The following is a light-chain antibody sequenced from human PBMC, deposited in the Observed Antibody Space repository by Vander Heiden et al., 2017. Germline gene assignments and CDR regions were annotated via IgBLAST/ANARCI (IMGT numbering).Light chain of an antibody. J-gene: IGLJ3*02. CDR3: AAWDDSLSGPV. CDR1: SPNIGSNY. V-gene: IGLV1-47*01. CDR2: KNN. Sequence: QSVLPQPPSASGTPGQRVTISCTGSSPNIGSNYVYWYQQLPGTAPKLLVYKNNQRPSGVPDRFSGSKSGTSASLAISGLRSEDEADYYCAAWDDSLSGPVFGGGTKLTVL.